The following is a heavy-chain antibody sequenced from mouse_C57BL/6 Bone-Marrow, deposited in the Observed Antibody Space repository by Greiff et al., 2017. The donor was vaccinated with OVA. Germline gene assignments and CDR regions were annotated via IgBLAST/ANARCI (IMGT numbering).Heavy chain of an antibody. J-gene: IGHJ3*01. CDR3: AREADGYDGGPWFAY. D-gene: IGHD2-2*01. V-gene: IGHV1-7*01. CDR2: INPSSGYT. Sequence: QVQLQQSGAELAKPGASVKLSCKASGYTFTSYWMHWVKQRPGQGLEWIGYINPSSGYTKYNQKFKDKATLTADKSSSTAYMQLSSLTYEDSAVYYGAREADGYDGGPWFAYWGQGTLVTVSA. CDR1: GYTFTSYW.